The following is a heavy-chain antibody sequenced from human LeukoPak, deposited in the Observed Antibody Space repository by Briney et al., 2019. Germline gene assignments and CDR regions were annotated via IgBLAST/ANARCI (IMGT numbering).Heavy chain of an antibody. CDR2: ISAYNGNT. CDR3: ARVALAAAGPTDYNWFDP. V-gene: IGHV1-18*01. CDR1: GGTFSSYG. Sequence: ASVKVSCKASGGTFSSYGISWVRQAPGQGLEWMGWISAYNGNTNYAQKLQGRVTMTTDTSTSTAYMELRSLRSDDTAVYYCARVALAAAGPTDYNWFDPWGQGTLVTVSS. D-gene: IGHD6-13*01. J-gene: IGHJ5*02.